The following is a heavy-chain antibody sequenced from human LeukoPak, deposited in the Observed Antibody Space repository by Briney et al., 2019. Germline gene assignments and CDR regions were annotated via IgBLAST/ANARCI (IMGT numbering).Heavy chain of an antibody. Sequence: GGSLRLSCATSGFTFSSYSINWVRQAPGKGLEWVSYISSSSTISYADSVKGRFTISRDNANNSLYLQMNSLRDEDTAVYYCARGGTSSSLAYWGQGTLVTVSS. CDR2: ISSSSTI. CDR3: ARGGTSSSLAY. CDR1: GFTFSSYS. V-gene: IGHV3-48*02. J-gene: IGHJ4*02. D-gene: IGHD4-23*01.